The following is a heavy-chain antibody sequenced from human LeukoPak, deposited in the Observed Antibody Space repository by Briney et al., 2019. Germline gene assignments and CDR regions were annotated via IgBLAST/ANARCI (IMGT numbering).Heavy chain of an antibody. Sequence: SGPTLVNPTQTLTLTCSFSGFSLSTSGVGVGWIRQPPGKALEWLALIYWDDNKRYSPSLGSRLTITKDTSKNQVVLIMTNMDPVDTATYFCARDYCSTTSCYQGWFDPWGQGTLVTVSS. J-gene: IGHJ5*02. CDR1: GFSLSTSGVG. V-gene: IGHV2-5*02. CDR2: IYWDDNK. D-gene: IGHD2-2*01. CDR3: ARDYCSTTSCYQGWFDP.